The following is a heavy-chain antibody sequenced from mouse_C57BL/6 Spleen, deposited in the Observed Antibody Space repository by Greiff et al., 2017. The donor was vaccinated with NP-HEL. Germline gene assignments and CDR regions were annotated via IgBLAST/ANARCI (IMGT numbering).Heavy chain of an antibody. J-gene: IGHJ1*03. V-gene: IGHV5-9*01. CDR3: ARHADYGSSFYWYFDV. CDR1: GFTFSSYT. CDR2: ISGGGGNT. Sequence: EVMLVESGGGLVKPGGSLKLSCAASGFTFSSYTMSWVRQTPEKRLEWVATISGGGGNTYYPDSVKGRFTISRDNAKNTLYLQMSSLRSEDTALYYCARHADYGSSFYWYFDVWGTGTTVTVSS. D-gene: IGHD1-1*01.